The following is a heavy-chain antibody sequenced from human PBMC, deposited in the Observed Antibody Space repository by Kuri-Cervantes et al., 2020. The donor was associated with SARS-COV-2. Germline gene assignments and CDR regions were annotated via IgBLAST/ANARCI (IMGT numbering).Heavy chain of an antibody. Sequence: SETLSLTCAVSGYSISSGYYWGWIRQPPGKGLEWIGSIYHSGSTYYNPSLKSRVTISVDTSKNQFSLKLSSVTAADTAVYYCARFGIAVARSVDYWGQGTLVTVSS. CDR1: GYSISSGYY. CDR3: ARFGIAVARSVDY. J-gene: IGHJ4*02. V-gene: IGHV4-38-2*01. CDR2: IYHSGST. D-gene: IGHD6-19*01.